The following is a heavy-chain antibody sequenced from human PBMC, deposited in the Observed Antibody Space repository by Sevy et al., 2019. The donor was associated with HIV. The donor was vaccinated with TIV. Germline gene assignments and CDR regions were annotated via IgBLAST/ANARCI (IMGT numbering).Heavy chain of an antibody. CDR1: GIAFSTHA. J-gene: IGHJ4*01. CDR3: ARDGGYSVKWYPLY. D-gene: IGHD1-26*01. CDR2: ISYEGTET. Sequence: GGSLRLSCAASGIAFSTHAMHWVRQAPGKGLEWVAVISYEGTETFYAASVEGRFTISRDNSKNMLSLQINSLRPEDTAVYYCARDGGYSVKWYPLYWGHGTLVTVSS. V-gene: IGHV3-30-3*01.